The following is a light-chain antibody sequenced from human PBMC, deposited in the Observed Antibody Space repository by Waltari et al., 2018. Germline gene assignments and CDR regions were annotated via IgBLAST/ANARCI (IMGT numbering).Light chain of an antibody. CDR2: LGS. CDR1: QSLLYSNGYHY. V-gene: IGKV2-28*01. CDR3: MQAVQSPLT. Sequence: IVMTQSPLSLPVTHGEPASISCRSSQSLLYSNGYHYLDWILQKPGQSPQLLIYLGSMRASGVPDMFSGSGSGTDFTVRISRVESEDVGVYYYMQAVQSPLTFGGETKVEIK. J-gene: IGKJ4*01.